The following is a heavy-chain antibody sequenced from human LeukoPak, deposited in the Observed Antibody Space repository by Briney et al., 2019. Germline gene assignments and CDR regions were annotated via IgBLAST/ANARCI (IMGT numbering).Heavy chain of an antibody. J-gene: IGHJ1*01. CDR1: GFAFSTFA. CDR2: VSGSGDST. V-gene: IGHV3-23*01. D-gene: IGHD1-1*01. Sequence: SGGSLRLSCAASGFAFSTFAMHWVRQAPGKGLEWVSGVSGSGDSTYYGDSVKGRFTMSRDNSKNTLYLQMNSLRAEDTAVYYCATSKRITTVGTLDEYFQHWGQGTLVTVSS. CDR3: ATSKRITTVGTLDEYFQH.